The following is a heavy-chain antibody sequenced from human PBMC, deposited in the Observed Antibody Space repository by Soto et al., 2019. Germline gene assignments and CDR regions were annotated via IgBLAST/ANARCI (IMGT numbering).Heavy chain of an antibody. J-gene: IGHJ4*02. D-gene: IGHD5-18*01. CDR1: GFSLSTSGVG. Sequence: QITLKESGPTLVKPTQTLTLTCTFSGFSLSTSGVGVGWIRQPPGKALEWLALIYWDDDKRYSPSLKSRLTITKDTSKNQVVLTITNRDPVDTARYYAAHRPPGGYSYSAGYYFDYWGQGTLVTVSS. CDR2: IYWDDDK. CDR3: AHRPPGGYSYSAGYYFDY. V-gene: IGHV2-5*02.